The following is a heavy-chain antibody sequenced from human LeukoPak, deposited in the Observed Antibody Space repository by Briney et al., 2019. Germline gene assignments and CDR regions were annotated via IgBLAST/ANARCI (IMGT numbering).Heavy chain of an antibody. D-gene: IGHD3-10*01. CDR1: GFTFSSYG. V-gene: IGHV3-30*02. J-gene: IGHJ4*02. CDR3: AKGDYYGSGSPYY. CDR2: IRYDGSNK. Sequence: GGSLRLSCAASGFTFSSYGMHWVRQAPGKGLEWVAFIRYDGSNKYYADSVKGRFTISRDNSKNTLYLQMNSLRAEDTAVYYCAKGDYYGSGSPYYWGQGTLVTVSS.